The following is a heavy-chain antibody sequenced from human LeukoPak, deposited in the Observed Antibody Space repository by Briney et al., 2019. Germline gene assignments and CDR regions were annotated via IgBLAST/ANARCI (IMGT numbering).Heavy chain of an antibody. CDR3: ARGHSSGNQYDAFDM. J-gene: IGHJ3*02. CDR1: GFTFSNYW. CDR2: INSDGSST. D-gene: IGHD3-22*01. Sequence: GGSLRLSCAASGFTFSNYWMHWVRQAPGKGLVWVSRINSDGSSTTYADSVKGRFTISRDNAKNTVYLQMNRLGAEDTAVYYCARGHSSGNQYDAFDMWGQGTMVTVSS. V-gene: IGHV3-74*01.